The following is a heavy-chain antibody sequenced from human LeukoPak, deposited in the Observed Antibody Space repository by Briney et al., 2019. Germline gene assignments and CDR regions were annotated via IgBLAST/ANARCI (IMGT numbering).Heavy chain of an antibody. J-gene: IGHJ3*02. CDR1: GFTFSSYG. CDR3: AKDLENSGWDYAFDI. Sequence: GGSLRLSCAASGFTFSSYGMHWVRQAPGKGLEWVAVISYDGSNKYYADSVKGRFTISRDNSKNTLYLQMNSLRAEDTAVYYCAKDLENSGWDYAFDIWGQGTMVTVSS. CDR2: ISYDGSNK. V-gene: IGHV3-30*18. D-gene: IGHD6-19*01.